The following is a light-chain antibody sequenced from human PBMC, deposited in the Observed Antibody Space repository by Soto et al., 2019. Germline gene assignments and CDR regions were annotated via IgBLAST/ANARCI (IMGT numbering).Light chain of an antibody. V-gene: IGKV1-5*01. CDR3: QPYNSYPWT. CDR1: QSMSSW. Sequence: DIQMTQSPSTLSASVGDRVTITCRASQSMSSWLAWYQQKPGKAPKLLIYDASSLESGVPSRFSGSGSGTEFTLTISSLQPDDFATYYCQPYNSYPWTFGQGTKVEIK. CDR2: DAS. J-gene: IGKJ1*01.